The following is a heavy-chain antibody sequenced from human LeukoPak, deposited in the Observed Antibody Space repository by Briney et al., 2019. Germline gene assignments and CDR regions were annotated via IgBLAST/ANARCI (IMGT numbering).Heavy chain of an antibody. J-gene: IGHJ4*02. V-gene: IGHV3-23*01. D-gene: IGHD3-22*01. CDR3: VKDFWPARDGGGYYSPFEY. Sequence: GGSLRLSCAASGFTFSNYAMNWVRQAPGKGLEWVSGISANGDTTYFVDSVRGRFTISRDNSKNSVFLQMNSLRDADTAVYYCVKDFWPARDGGGYYSPFEYWGEGTLVTVSS. CDR2: ISANGDTT. CDR1: GFTFSNYA.